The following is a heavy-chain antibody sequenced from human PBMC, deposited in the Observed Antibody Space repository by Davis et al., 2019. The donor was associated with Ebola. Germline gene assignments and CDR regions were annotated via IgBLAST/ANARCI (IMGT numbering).Heavy chain of an antibody. CDR3: ARLLGYCSSTSCYDWFDP. CDR1: GYSFTSYW. J-gene: IGHJ5*02. Sequence: TVSCKGSGYSFTSYWIGWVRQMPGKGLEWMGIIYPGDSDTRYSPSFQGQVTISADKSISTAYLQWSSLKASDTAMYYCARLLGYCSSTSCYDWFDPWGQGTLVTVSS. V-gene: IGHV5-51*01. D-gene: IGHD2-2*01. CDR2: IYPGDSDT.